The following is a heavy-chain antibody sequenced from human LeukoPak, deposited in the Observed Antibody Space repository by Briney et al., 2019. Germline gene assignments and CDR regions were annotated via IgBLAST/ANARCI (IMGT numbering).Heavy chain of an antibody. V-gene: IGHV3-9*01. Sequence: PGGSLRLSCAASGFTFDDYAMHWVRQAPGKGLEWVSGISWNSGSIGYADSVKGRFTISRDNAKNSLYLQMNSLRAEDTALYYCAKSFAVVGLWGYYFDYWGQGTLVTVSS. D-gene: IGHD6-19*01. J-gene: IGHJ4*02. CDR1: GFTFDDYA. CDR3: AKSFAVVGLWGYYFDY. CDR2: ISWNSGSI.